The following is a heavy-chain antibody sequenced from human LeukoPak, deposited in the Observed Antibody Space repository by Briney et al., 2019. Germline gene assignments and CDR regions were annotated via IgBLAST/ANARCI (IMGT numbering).Heavy chain of an antibody. CDR2: INPNNGGT. Sequence: ASVKVSCKASGYMFTGYYLHWVRQAPGQGLEWMGWINPNNGGTSYAQKFQGRVIMTRDTSISTAYMELSSLRSDDTAVYYCARDGNFDYWGQGTLVIVSS. D-gene: IGHD1-1*01. CDR1: GYMFTGYY. CDR3: ARDGNFDY. J-gene: IGHJ4*02. V-gene: IGHV1-2*02.